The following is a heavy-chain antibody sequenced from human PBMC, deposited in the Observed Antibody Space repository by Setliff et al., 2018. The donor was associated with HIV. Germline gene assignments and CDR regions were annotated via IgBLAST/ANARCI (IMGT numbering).Heavy chain of an antibody. CDR3: ARTDHTSSSDF. J-gene: IGHJ4*02. D-gene: IGHD6-6*01. V-gene: IGHV4-59*11. CDR2: IYYSGSP. Sequence: SETLSLTCTVSGGSISSHYWTWIRQPPGKELEWIGSIYYSGSPNYNPSLRSRVTMSVDTSKNQFSLKLTSVTAADTAVYFCARTDHTSSSDFWGQGTLVTVSS. CDR1: GGSISSHY.